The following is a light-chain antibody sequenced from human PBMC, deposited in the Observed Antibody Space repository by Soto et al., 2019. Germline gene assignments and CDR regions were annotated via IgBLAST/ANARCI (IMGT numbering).Light chain of an antibody. CDR2: NNI. CDR3: ATWDDSLNGYV. Sequence: QSVLTQPPSASETPGQRVIISCSGSSSNIGSNPVNWYQQLPGTAPKLLVFNNIRRPSGVPDRFSGSESGTSASLAISGLQSEDEADYYCATWDDSLNGYVFGTGTKVTVL. J-gene: IGLJ1*01. CDR1: SSNIGSNP. V-gene: IGLV1-44*01.